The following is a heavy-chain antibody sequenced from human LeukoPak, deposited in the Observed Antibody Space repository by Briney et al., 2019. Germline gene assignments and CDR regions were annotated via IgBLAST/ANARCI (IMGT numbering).Heavy chain of an antibody. J-gene: IGHJ3*02. CDR2: ISSSSSTI. CDR3: ARDGIYYDTSGYSSFRTFDI. V-gene: IGHV3-48*01. D-gene: IGHD3-22*01. Sequence: GGSLRLSCAASGFTFSDYYMNWVRQAPGKGLEWVSYISSSSSTIYYAGSVKGRFTISRDNAKNSLYLQMNSLRAEDTAMYYCARDGIYYDTSGYSSFRTFDIWGQGTMVIVSS. CDR1: GFTFSDYY.